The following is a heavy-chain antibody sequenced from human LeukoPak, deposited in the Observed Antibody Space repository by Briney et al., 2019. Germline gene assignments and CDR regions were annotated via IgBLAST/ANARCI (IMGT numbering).Heavy chain of an antibody. Sequence: ASVKVSCKASGYTFTSYDINWVRQATGQGLEWMGWMNPNSGNTGYAQKFQGRVTMTRNTSISTAYMELSSLRSEDTAVYYCARDDYYDSSGYYLPHDYWGQGTLVTVSS. CDR3: ARDDYYDSSGYYLPHDY. J-gene: IGHJ4*02. D-gene: IGHD3-22*01. V-gene: IGHV1-8*01. CDR2: MNPNSGNT. CDR1: GYTFTSYD.